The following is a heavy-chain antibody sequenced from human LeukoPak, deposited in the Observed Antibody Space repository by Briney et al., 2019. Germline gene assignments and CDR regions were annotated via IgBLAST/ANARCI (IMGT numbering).Heavy chain of an antibody. J-gene: IGHJ4*02. CDR1: GFTFSSYW. Sequence: GGSLRLSCAASGFTFSSYWMSWVRQAPGKGLEWVANIKKDGSEKYYVDSVKGRFTISRDNSKNTLYLQMNSLRAEDTAVYYCAKGDKPVAMVKFDYWGQGTLVTVSS. V-gene: IGHV3-7*01. CDR3: AKGDKPVAMVKFDY. CDR2: IKKDGSEK. D-gene: IGHD5-18*01.